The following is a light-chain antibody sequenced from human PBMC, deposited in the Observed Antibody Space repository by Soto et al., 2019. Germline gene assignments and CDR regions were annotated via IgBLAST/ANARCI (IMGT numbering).Light chain of an antibody. CDR1: GSDVGTYNY. CDR3: TLYIRRTTV. V-gene: IGLV2-14*01. Sequence: QSALTQPASVSGSPGQSITISCTGTGSDVGTYNYVSWYQHHPGKAPKLMISEVSNRPSGVSDRFSGSKSGNTASLTISGLQAEDEADYYCTLYIRRTTVLGGGTKVTV. CDR2: EVS. J-gene: IGLJ2*01.